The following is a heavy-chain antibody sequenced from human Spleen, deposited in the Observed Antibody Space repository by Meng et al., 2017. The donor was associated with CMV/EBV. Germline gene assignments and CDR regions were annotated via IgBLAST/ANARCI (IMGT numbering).Heavy chain of an antibody. V-gene: IGHV1-2*02. D-gene: IGHD6-6*01. CDR1: GYIFTSYY. CDR3: ARGEIAARPSYFHH. Sequence: KAFGYIFTSYYMHWVRQAPGQGLEWVGWINLNSGGTNYAQKFQARVTMTRDTSISTAYMDLSRLRADDTAVYYCARGEIAARPSYFHHWGQGTLVTVSS. J-gene: IGHJ1*01. CDR2: INLNSGGT.